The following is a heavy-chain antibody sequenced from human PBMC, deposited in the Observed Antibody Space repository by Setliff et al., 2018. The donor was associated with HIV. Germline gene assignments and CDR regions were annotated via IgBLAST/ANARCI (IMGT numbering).Heavy chain of an antibody. Sequence: ASVKVSCKASGYTFTNYDINWVRQATGQGLEWMGRMNPNSGNTEYAQQFQGRVTMTRNTSISTAYMELSSLRSEDTAIYYCARGHSGNDYWGQGTLFTVSS. CDR1: GYTFTNYD. CDR2: MNPNSGNT. CDR3: ARGHSGNDY. J-gene: IGHJ4*02. D-gene: IGHD1-1*01. V-gene: IGHV1-8*02.